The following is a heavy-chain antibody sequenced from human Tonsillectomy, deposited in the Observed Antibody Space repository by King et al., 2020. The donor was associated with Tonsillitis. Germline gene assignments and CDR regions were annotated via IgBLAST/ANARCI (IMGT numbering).Heavy chain of an antibody. CDR1: DGSIRNYY. CDR2: IYDSGST. CDR3: ARDRIGFDP. V-gene: IGHV4-59*01. Sequence: QMPLQESGPGLVKPSETLSLTCTVSDGSIRNYYWTWIRQPPGKGLEWIGNIYDSGSTNYNPSLKSRVTISVDTSKNQFSLNLNSVTAADTAVYYCARDRIGFDPWGQGTLVTVSS. J-gene: IGHJ5*02.